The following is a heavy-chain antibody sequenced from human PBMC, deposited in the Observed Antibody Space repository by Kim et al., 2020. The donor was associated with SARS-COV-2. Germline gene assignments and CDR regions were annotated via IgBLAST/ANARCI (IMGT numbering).Heavy chain of an antibody. V-gene: IGHV4-39*01. CDR2: IYYSGST. Sequence: SETLSLTCTVSGGSISSSSYYWGWIRQPPGKGLEWIGSIYYSGSTYYNPSLKSRVTISVDTSKNQFSLKLSSVTAADTAVYYCARLETVYDYVWGSYPQSYAFDIWGQGTMVTVSS. CDR1: GGSISSSSYY. D-gene: IGHD3-16*02. J-gene: IGHJ3*02. CDR3: ARLETVYDYVWGSYPQSYAFDI.